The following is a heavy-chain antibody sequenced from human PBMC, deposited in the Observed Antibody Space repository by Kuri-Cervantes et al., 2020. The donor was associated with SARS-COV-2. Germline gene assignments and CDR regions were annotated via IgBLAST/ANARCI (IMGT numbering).Heavy chain of an antibody. J-gene: IGHJ6*02. V-gene: IGHV3-53*01. CDR2: LYTGGSS. CDR1: GFTVSSNY. Sequence: GGSLRLSCVASGFTVSSNYMSWVRQAPGRGLEWVSVLYTGGSSHYADSVKGRFTISRDNSKNTLYLQMNSPRVEDTAVYYCTRDPSTGWSRYFYGMDVWGQGTAVTVSS. CDR3: TRDPSTGWSRYFYGMDV. D-gene: IGHD3-9*01.